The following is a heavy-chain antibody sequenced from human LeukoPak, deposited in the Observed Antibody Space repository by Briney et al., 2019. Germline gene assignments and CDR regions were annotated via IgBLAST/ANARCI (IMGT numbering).Heavy chain of an antibody. Sequence: GGSLRLSCAASGFTFDDYGMAWVRQPPGKGLEWVSGVTWNAGSTGYADSVKGRFTISRDNAKSSLCLQMNSLRAEDTALYYCARGYCSGNSCRLFDYWGQGTLVTVSS. J-gene: IGHJ4*02. D-gene: IGHD2-15*01. CDR1: GFTFDDYG. CDR2: VTWNAGST. V-gene: IGHV3-20*04. CDR3: ARGYCSGNSCRLFDY.